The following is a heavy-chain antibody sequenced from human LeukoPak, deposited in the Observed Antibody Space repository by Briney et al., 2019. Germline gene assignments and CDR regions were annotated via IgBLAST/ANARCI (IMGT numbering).Heavy chain of an antibody. CDR3: ARDNFGGRITSQPDSYSYGYYYYYMDV. CDR1: GGSISSYY. V-gene: IGHV4-4*07. CDR2: IYTSGRT. J-gene: IGHJ6*03. D-gene: IGHD5-18*01. Sequence: PSETLSLTCTVSGGSISSYYWSWIRQPAGKGLEWIGRIYTSGRTTYNPSPKSRVTMSVDTSKDQFSLKLSSVTAADTAVYYCARDNFGGRITSQPDSYSYGYYYYYMDVWGKGTTVTVSS.